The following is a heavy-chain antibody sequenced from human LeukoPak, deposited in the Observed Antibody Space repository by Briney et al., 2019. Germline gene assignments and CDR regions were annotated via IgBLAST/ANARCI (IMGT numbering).Heavy chain of an antibody. J-gene: IGHJ5*02. D-gene: IGHD2-15*01. V-gene: IGHV4-30-2*01. CDR3: ARERGYCSGGSCYNAGNWFDP. CDR1: GGSISSGGYS. Sequence: PSETLSLTCAVSGGSISSGGYSWSWIRQPPGKGLEWIGYIYHSGSTYYNPSLKSRVTVSVDRSKNQFSLKLSSVTAADTAVYYCARERGYCSGGSCYNAGNWFDPWGQGTLVTVSS. CDR2: IYHSGST.